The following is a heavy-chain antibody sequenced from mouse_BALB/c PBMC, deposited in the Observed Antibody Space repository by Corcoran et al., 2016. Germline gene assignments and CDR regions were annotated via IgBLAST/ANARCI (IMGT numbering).Heavy chain of an antibody. V-gene: IGHV14-3*02. CDR1: GFNIKDTY. J-gene: IGHJ4*01. CDR2: IDPANGNT. Sequence: EVQLQQSGAELVKPGASVKLSCTASGFNIKDTYMHWVKQRPEQGLEWIGRIDPANGNTKYDPKFQGKATITADTSSNTAYLQLSSLTYDDTAVYYCARYDYYYAMDYWGQGTSVTVSA. CDR3: ARYDYYYAMDY. D-gene: IGHD2-12*01.